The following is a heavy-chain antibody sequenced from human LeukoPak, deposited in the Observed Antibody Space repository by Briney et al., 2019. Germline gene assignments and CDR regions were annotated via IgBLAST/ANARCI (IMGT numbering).Heavy chain of an antibody. D-gene: IGHD1-26*01. Sequence: SETLSLTCTVSGGSISSYYWSWIRQPAGKGLEWIGRIYTSGSTNYNPSLKSRVTMSVDTSKNQFSLKLSSVTAADTAVYYCARDSGAPMTGYYYGMDVRGQGTTVTVSS. J-gene: IGHJ6*02. CDR1: GGSISSYY. CDR2: IYTSGST. CDR3: ARDSGAPMTGYYYGMDV. V-gene: IGHV4-4*07.